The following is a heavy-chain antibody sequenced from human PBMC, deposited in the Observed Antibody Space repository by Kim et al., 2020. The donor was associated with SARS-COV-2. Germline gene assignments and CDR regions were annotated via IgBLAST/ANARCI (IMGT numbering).Heavy chain of an antibody. D-gene: IGHD2-21*02. J-gene: IGHJ5*02. CDR3: AKYMLMRRCDWPES. Sequence: YADSVKGRVTVSRDNNKNSLFLQMDSLRPDDSDLYYCAKYMLMRRCDWPESWGQGTQVTVSS. V-gene: IGHV3-43D*03.